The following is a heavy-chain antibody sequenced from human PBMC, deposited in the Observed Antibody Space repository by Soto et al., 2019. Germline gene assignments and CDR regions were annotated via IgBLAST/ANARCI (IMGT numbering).Heavy chain of an antibody. D-gene: IGHD1-26*01. V-gene: IGHV3-21*01. CDR1: GFTFSSYS. Sequence: PGGSLRLSCAASGFTFSSYSMNWVRQAPGKGLEWVSSISSSSSYIYYADSVKGRFTISRDNAKNSLYLQMNSLRAEDTAVYYCARDRCGSYQELDCYYYSGMDVWGQGTTVTVSS. CDR3: ARDRCGSYQELDCYYYSGMDV. J-gene: IGHJ6*02. CDR2: ISSSSSYI.